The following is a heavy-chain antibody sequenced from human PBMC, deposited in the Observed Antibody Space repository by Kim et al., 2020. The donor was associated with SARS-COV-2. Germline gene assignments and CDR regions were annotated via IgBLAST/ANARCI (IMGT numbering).Heavy chain of an antibody. D-gene: IGHD2-2*01. Sequence: YWTSYAVAVKGSFTISRDDSKNTAYLQMNSLKTEDTAVYYCTRGMPGYSDYWGQGTLVTVSS. V-gene: IGHV3-73*01. J-gene: IGHJ4*02. CDR2: YWT. CDR3: TRGMPGYSDY.